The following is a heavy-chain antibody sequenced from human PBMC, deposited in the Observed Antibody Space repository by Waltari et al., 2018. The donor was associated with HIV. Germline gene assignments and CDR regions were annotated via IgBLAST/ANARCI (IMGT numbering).Heavy chain of an antibody. D-gene: IGHD2-15*01. V-gene: IGHV3-53*01. CDR2: IYSGGST. CDR1: GFTVSSNY. J-gene: IGHJ6*02. Sequence: GFTVSSNYMSWVRQAPGKGLEWVSVIYSGGSTYYADSVKGRFTISRDNSKNTLYLQMNSLRAEDTAVYYCARSPIGYCSGGSCFIPSSGMDVWGQGTTVTVSS. CDR3: ARSPIGYCSGGSCFIPSSGMDV.